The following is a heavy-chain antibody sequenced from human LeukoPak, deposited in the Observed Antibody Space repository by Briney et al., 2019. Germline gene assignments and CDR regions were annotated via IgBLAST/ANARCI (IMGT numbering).Heavy chain of an antibody. CDR2: SNPNSGGA. Sequence: ASVKVSCKTSGYTFTGYYIQWVRQAPGQGLEWMGWSNPNSGGASYVQKFQGRVTMTSDTSISTAYMELSSLRSDDTAVYYCARDSRNYYDSRGGGDEAFDIWGQGTMVTVSS. CDR3: ARDSRNYYDSRGGGDEAFDI. V-gene: IGHV1-2*02. D-gene: IGHD3-22*01. CDR1: GYTFTGYY. J-gene: IGHJ3*02.